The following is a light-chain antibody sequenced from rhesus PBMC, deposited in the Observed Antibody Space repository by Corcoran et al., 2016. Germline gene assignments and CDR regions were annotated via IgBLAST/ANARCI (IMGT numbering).Light chain of an antibody. V-gene: IGKV1-69*01. CDR1: QGTSNW. Sequence: DIQMTQSPSSLSASVGDRVTITCRASQGTSNWVAWYQQKPGKAPKLLIYRASNLETGVPSRFSGSGSGTDFTLTISSLQPEDIATYYCQQHDNSPLTFGGGTKVEIK. CDR3: QQHDNSPLT. CDR2: RAS. J-gene: IGKJ4*01.